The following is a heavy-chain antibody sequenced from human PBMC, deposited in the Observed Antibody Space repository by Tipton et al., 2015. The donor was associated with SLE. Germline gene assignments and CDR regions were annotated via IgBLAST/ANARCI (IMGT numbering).Heavy chain of an antibody. CDR3: ARPGLSGSGYYSPFDY. J-gene: IGHJ4*02. Sequence: TLSLTCAVYGGSFSGYYWSWIRQPPGKGLEWIGEINHSGRTNYNPSLKSRVAISMDTSKNQVSLKLSSVTAADTAVYYCARPGLSGSGYYSPFDYWGQGTLVTVSS. CDR2: INHSGRT. D-gene: IGHD3-22*01. CDR1: GGSFSGYY. V-gene: IGHV4-34*01.